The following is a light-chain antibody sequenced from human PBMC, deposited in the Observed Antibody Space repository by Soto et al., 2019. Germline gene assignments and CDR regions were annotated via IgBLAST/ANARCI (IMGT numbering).Light chain of an antibody. Sequence: EIVLTQSPATLSLSPGERATLSCRASQSVSSYLAWYQQKPGQAPRLLIYDASNRATGIPARFSGSGSGTDFTLTISSLEPEDFAVYYCQQRRNWPPGTFGQGTKLDIK. CDR1: QSVSSY. V-gene: IGKV3-11*01. CDR2: DAS. J-gene: IGKJ1*01. CDR3: QQRRNWPPGT.